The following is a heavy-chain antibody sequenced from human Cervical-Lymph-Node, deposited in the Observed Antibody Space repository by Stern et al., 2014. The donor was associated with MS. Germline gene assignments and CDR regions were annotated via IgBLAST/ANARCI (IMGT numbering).Heavy chain of an antibody. CDR1: GFTFSRYV. J-gene: IGHJ4*02. Sequence: VQLAESGGGVVQPGRSLRLSCAASGFTFSRYVMHWVRQAPGKGLEWVAAISSDGSNKYYADSVKGRFIISRDNSKNTLYPQMNSLRTEDTAVYYCARRYGYFDYWGQGTLVTVSS. D-gene: IGHD3-9*01. CDR2: ISSDGSNK. V-gene: IGHV3-30*01. CDR3: ARRYGYFDY.